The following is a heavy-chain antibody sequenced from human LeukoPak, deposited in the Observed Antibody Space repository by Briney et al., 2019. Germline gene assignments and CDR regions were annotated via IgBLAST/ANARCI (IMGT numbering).Heavy chain of an antibody. V-gene: IGHV1-69*13. Sequence: SVKVSCKASGGTFSSYAISWVRQAPGQGLEWMGGIIPIFGTANYAQKFQGRVTITADESTSTAYMELSSLRSEDTAVYYCARDLPAGMAARPPYQLDYWGQGTRFTVSS. CDR2: IIPIFGTA. D-gene: IGHD6-6*01. J-gene: IGHJ4*02. CDR3: ARDLPAGMAARPPYQLDY. CDR1: GGTFSSYA.